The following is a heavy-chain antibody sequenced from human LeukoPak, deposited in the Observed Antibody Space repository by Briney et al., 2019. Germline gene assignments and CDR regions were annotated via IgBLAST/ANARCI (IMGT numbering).Heavy chain of an antibody. Sequence: GGSLRLSCAASGFTFSSYGMHWVRQAPGKGLEWVAFIRHDGSNKYYADSVKGRFTISRDNSKNTLYLQMNSLRAEDTAVYYCAKGDYDILTGYYMPDYFDYWGQGTLVTVSS. CDR3: AKGDYDILTGYYMPDYFDY. V-gene: IGHV3-30*02. CDR1: GFTFSSYG. J-gene: IGHJ4*02. CDR2: IRHDGSNK. D-gene: IGHD3-9*01.